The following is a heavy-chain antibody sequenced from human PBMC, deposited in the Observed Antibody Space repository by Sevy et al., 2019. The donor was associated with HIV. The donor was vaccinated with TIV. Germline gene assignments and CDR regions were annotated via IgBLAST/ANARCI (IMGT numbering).Heavy chain of an antibody. V-gene: IGHV3-33*06. CDR1: GFTFSNYG. D-gene: IGHD3-3*01. CDR3: AKTFAIFGVLMTPDFDS. CDR2: IWYEGSYK. J-gene: IGHJ5*01. Sequence: GGSLRLSCAASGFTFSNYGMHWVRQAPGKGLEWVAVIWYEGSYKYYADSVKGRFAISRDNTKSTLYLQMISLRAEDTAVYYCAKTFAIFGVLMTPDFDSWGQGTLVTVSS.